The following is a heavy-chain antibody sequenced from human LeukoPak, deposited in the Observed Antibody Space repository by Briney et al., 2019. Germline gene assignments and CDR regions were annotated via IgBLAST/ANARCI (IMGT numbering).Heavy chain of an antibody. J-gene: IGHJ3*02. CDR2: IYDSEST. Sequence: KASETLSLTCTVSGGSISSYYWSWIRQPPGKGLEWIGYIYDSESTNYNPSLKSRVTILIDTSKDQFSLKLSSVTAADTAVYYCARHSAHSSTNDAFDIWGQGTMVTVSS. V-gene: IGHV4-59*01. D-gene: IGHD6-13*01. CDR1: GGSISSYY. CDR3: ARHSAHSSTNDAFDI.